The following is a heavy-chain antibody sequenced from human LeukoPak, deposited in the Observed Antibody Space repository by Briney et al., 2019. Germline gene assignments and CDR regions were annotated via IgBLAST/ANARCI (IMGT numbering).Heavy chain of an antibody. V-gene: IGHV1-69*04. D-gene: IGHD6-13*01. Sequence: GASVKVSCKASGGTFSSYAISWVRQAPGQGLEWMGRIIPILGIANYAQKFQGRVTITADKSTSTAYMELSSLRSEDTAVYYCASSPITYSSSWQNWFDPWGQGTLVTVSS. J-gene: IGHJ5*02. CDR2: IIPILGIA. CDR3: ASSPITYSSSWQNWFDP. CDR1: GGTFSSYA.